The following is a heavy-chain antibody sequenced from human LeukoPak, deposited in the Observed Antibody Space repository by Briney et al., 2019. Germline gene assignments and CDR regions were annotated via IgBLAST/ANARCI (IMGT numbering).Heavy chain of an antibody. CDR1: GFTFSSYA. CDR3: ATPRSTMIVVVSTTTGDAFDI. Sequence: GGSLRLSCAASGFTFSSYAMSWVRQAPGKGLEWVSAISGSGGSTYYADSVKGRFTISRDNSKNTLYLQMNSLRAKDTAVYYCATPRSTMIVVVSTTTGDAFDIWGQGTMVTVSS. J-gene: IGHJ3*02. V-gene: IGHV3-23*01. CDR2: ISGSGGST. D-gene: IGHD3-22*01.